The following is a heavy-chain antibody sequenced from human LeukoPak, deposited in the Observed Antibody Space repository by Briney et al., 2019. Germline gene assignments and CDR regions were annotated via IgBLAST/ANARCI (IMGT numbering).Heavy chain of an antibody. V-gene: IGHV3-11*04. CDR3: ARDGALYGSGSYYDRCFDY. J-gene: IGHJ4*02. D-gene: IGHD3-10*01. Sequence: GGSLRLSCAASGFTFSDYYMSWIRQAPGKGLEWVSYISSSGSTIYYADSVKGRFTISRDNAKNSLYLQMNSLRAEDTAVYYCARDGALYGSGSYYDRCFDYWGQGTLVTVSS. CDR2: ISSSGSTI. CDR1: GFTFSDYY.